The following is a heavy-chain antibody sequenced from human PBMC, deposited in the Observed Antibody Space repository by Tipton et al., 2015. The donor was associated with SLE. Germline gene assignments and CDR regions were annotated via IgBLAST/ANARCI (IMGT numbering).Heavy chain of an antibody. CDR1: GGSINSYY. J-gene: IGHJ4*02. V-gene: IGHV4-59*12. Sequence: TLSLTCTVSGGSINSYYWSWIRQPPGKGLEWIGYIYYSGSTNYNPSLKSRVTISVDTSKNQFSLKLSSVTAADTAVYYCARGHSSGSWYVDYWGQGTLVTVSS. D-gene: IGHD6-13*01. CDR3: ARGHSSGSWYVDY. CDR2: IYYSGST.